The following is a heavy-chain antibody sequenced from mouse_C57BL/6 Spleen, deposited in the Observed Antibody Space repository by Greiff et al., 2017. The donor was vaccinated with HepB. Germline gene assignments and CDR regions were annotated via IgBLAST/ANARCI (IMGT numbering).Heavy chain of an antibody. V-gene: IGHV1-22*01. CDR2: INPNNGGT. CDR1: GYTFTDYN. D-gene: IGHD2-4*01. J-gene: IGHJ4*01. Sequence: DVQLQESGPELVKPGASVKMSCKASGYTFTDYNMHWVKQSHGKSLEWIGYINPNNGGTSYNQKFKGKATLTVNKSSSTAYMELRSLTSEDSAVYYCAREGNDYEGFYYAMDYWGQGTSVTVSS. CDR3: AREGNDYEGFYYAMDY.